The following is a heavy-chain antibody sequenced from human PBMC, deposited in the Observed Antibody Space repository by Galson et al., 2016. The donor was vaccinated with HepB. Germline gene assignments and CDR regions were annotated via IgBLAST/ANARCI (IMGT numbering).Heavy chain of an antibody. CDR1: GGSISSGGYY. J-gene: IGHJ4*02. CDR2: IYYSGST. D-gene: IGHD3-3*01. CDR3: ARGGDFWSGYRVDY. Sequence: LSLTCTVSGGSISSGGYYWSWIRQHPGKGLEWTGYIYYSGSTYYNPSLKSRLSISVDTSKNQFSLKLNSVTAADTAVSYCARGGDFWSGYRVDYWGQGTLVTVSS. V-gene: IGHV4-31*03.